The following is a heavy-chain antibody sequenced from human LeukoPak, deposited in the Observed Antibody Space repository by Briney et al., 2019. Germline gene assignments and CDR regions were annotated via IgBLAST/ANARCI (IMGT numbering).Heavy chain of an antibody. D-gene: IGHD3-10*01. CDR3: ATDHGRRLLWFGELLYHFDY. Sequence: PGGSLRLSCAASGFTFSRYAMSWVRQAPGKGLEWVSAISGSGGSTYYADSVKGRFTISRDNSKNTLYLQMNSLRAEDTAVYYCATDHGRRLLWFGELLYHFDYWGQGTLVTVSS. J-gene: IGHJ4*02. CDR1: GFTFSRYA. CDR2: ISGSGGST. V-gene: IGHV3-23*01.